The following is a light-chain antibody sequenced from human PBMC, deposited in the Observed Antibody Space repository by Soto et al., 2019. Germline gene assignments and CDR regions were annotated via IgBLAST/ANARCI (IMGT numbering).Light chain of an antibody. CDR1: SNDVGGYNH. CDR3: SSYAESTLV. J-gene: IGLJ2*01. V-gene: IGLV2-8*01. CDR2: EVT. Sequence: QSALTQPPSASGSPGQSVTISCTCTSNDVGGYNHVSWYQQQPGKAPKLMIYEVTNRPSGVPDRFSGSKSGNTAYLTVSGLQAEDEADYYCSSYAESTLVFGGGTKVTVL.